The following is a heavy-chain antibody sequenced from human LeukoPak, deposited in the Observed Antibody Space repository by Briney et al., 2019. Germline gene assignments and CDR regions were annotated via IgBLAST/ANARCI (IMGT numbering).Heavy chain of an antibody. Sequence: GRSLRLSCAASGFTFSSYAMHWVRQAPGKGLEWVAVISYDGSNKYYTDSVKGRFTISRDNSKNTLYLQMNSLRAEDTAVYYCAKSSSYYDSRGYYSPDYFDYWGQGTLVTVSS. CDR1: GFTFSSYA. V-gene: IGHV3-30*18. J-gene: IGHJ4*02. CDR3: AKSSSYYDSRGYYSPDYFDY. CDR2: ISYDGSNK. D-gene: IGHD3-22*01.